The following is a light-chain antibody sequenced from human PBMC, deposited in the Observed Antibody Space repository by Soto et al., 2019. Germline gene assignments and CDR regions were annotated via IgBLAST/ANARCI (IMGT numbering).Light chain of an antibody. CDR2: SAS. V-gene: IGKV1-39*01. CDR1: QSIGNY. CDR3: QASYTTPLT. J-gene: IGKJ5*01. Sequence: DIQMTQSPSSLSASIGDRVTLTCRSSQSIGNYLNWYQQKPGKAPSLLIHSASTLQNGVPSRFSGSGSGTEFTFTISGLEPDDVATYYCQASYTTPLTFGQGTRLE.